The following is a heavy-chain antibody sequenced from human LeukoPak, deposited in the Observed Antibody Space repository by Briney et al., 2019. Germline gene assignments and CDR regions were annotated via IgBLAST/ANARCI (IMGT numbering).Heavy chain of an antibody. D-gene: IGHD6-19*01. CDR3: AKVKEKAVLTTNFDS. CDR1: GGTFSSYA. J-gene: IGHJ4*02. CDR2: IIPIFGIA. V-gene: IGHV1-69*04. Sequence: SVKVSCKASGGTFSSYAISWVRQAPGQGLEWMGRIIPIFGIANYAQKFQGRVTITADKSTSTAYVELSSLRSEDTAVYYCAKVKEKAVLTTNFDSWGQGTLVTVSS.